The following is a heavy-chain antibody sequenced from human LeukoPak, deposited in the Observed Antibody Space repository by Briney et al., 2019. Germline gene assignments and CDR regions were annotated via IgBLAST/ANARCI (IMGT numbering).Heavy chain of an antibody. J-gene: IGHJ4*02. CDR3: AKAGSMATPTPYYFDY. CDR1: GFTFITYA. Sequence: GGSLRLSCAASGFTFITYAMSWVRRAPGKGLEWVSAFSGSGDSTYYADSVKGRFTISRDNSKNTLYLQMNSLRAEDTAIYYCAKAGSMATPTPYYFDYWGQGTLVTVSS. D-gene: IGHD5-24*01. CDR2: FSGSGDST. V-gene: IGHV3-23*01.